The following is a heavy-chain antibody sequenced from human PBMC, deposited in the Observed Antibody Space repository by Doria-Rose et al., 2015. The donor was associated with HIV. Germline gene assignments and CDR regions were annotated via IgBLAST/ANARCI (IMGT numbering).Heavy chain of an antibody. CDR3: ARIKSSRWYHKYYFDF. CDR2: SFSDDER. CDR1: GVSLSSPGMG. V-gene: IGHV2-26*01. Sequence: QVTLKESGPVLVKPTETLTLTCTVSGVSLSSPGMGVSWIRQPPGKALEWLANSFSDDERSYITSLKSRLTVSRCTSRSQVVLTMTDMDPVDTATYYCARIKSSRWYHKYYFDFWGQGSLVIVSA. J-gene: IGHJ4*02. D-gene: IGHD6-13*01.